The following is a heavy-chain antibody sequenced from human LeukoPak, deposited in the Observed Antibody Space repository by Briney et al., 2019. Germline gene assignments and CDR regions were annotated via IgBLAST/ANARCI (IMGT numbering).Heavy chain of an antibody. J-gene: IGHJ6*03. CDR1: GFTFSSYA. CDR2: ISYDGSNK. Sequence: PGGSLRLSCAASGFTFSSYAMHWVRQAPGKGLEWVAVISYDGSNKYYADSVKGRFTISRDNSKNTLYLQMNSLRAEDTAVYYCARDPGIVGVYYYYYMDVWGKGTTVTVSS. V-gene: IGHV3-30*04. CDR3: ARDPGIVGVYYYYYMDV. D-gene: IGHD2-2*01.